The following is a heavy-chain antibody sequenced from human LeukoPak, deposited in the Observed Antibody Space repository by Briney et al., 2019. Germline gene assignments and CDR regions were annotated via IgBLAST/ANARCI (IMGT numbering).Heavy chain of an antibody. J-gene: IGHJ4*02. CDR1: GFTFSTYN. Sequence: GGPLRLSCAASGFTFSTYNMNWVRQAPGEGLGWVASITQDGSAKYYEDSVKGRFTISRDNADNSLYLQMNSLRAEDTALYYCARDARQRSDYWGLGTLVTVSS. D-gene: IGHD6-25*01. CDR3: ARDARQRSDY. V-gene: IGHV3-7*01. CDR2: ITQDGSAK.